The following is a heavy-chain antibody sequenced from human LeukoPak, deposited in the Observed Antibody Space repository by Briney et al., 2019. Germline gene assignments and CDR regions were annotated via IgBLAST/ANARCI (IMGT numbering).Heavy chain of an antibody. CDR2: IYWDDDK. Sequence: SGPTLVKPTQTLTLTCTFSGFSLSTLGVGVGWIRQPPGKALEWLTVIYWDDDKRYSPSLTNRLTITKGTSKNQVVLTMTNMNPVDTATYYCARREAVTGFDFWGQGTLVTVSS. D-gene: IGHD6-19*01. V-gene: IGHV2-5*02. J-gene: IGHJ4*02. CDR3: ARREAVTGFDF. CDR1: GFSLSTLGVG.